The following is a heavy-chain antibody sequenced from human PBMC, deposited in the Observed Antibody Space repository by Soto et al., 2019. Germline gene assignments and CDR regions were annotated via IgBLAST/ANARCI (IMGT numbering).Heavy chain of an antibody. Sequence: SVKVSCKASGGTFSIYAISGVLQAPGQGLEWMGGTFPMFGKANYAQKFQGRVTISADKSTSTAYMELSSLRSEDTAVYYCATVDISTWIDGMDVWGQGTTVTVSS. J-gene: IGHJ6*02. CDR1: GGTFSIYA. CDR3: ATVDISTWIDGMDV. CDR2: TFPMFGKA. V-gene: IGHV1-69*06. D-gene: IGHD2-2*01.